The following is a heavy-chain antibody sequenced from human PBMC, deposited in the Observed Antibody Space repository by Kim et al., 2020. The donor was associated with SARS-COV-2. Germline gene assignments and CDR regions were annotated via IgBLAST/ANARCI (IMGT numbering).Heavy chain of an antibody. CDR3: ARDQWDPTSLYYGMDV. J-gene: IGHJ6*02. Sequence: SVKGRFTIARDNAKNSLYLQMNSLRAEDTALYYCARDQWDPTSLYYGMDVWGQGTTVTVSS. V-gene: IGHV3-20*03. D-gene: IGHD2-2*01.